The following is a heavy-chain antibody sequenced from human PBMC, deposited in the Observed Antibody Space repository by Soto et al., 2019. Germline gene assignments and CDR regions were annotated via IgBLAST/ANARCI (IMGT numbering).Heavy chain of an antibody. D-gene: IGHD3-22*01. CDR2: ISGSGGST. J-gene: IGHJ6*02. CDR1: GFTFSSYA. Sequence: GGSLRLSCAASGFTFSSYAMSWVRQAPGKGLEWVSAISGSGGSTYYADSVKGRFTISRDNSKNTLYLQMNSLRAEVTAVYYCAKGRYDSSGYYYYGMDVWGQGTTVTVSS. CDR3: AKGRYDSSGYYYYGMDV. V-gene: IGHV3-23*01.